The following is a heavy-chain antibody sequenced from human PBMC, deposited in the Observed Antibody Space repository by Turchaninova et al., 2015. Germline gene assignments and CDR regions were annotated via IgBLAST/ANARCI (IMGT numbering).Heavy chain of an antibody. CDR1: GYTFTGYY. D-gene: IGHD3-10*01. Sequence: QVQLVQSGAEVKKPGASVKVSCKASGYTFTGYYMHWVRQAPGQGLEWMGWINPNRGGTNYAQKFQGRVTMTRDTSISTAYMELSRLRSDDTAVYYCARAQFALWSSSNFDYWGQGTLVTVSS. J-gene: IGHJ4*02. CDR2: INPNRGGT. V-gene: IGHV1-2*02. CDR3: ARAQFALWSSSNFDY.